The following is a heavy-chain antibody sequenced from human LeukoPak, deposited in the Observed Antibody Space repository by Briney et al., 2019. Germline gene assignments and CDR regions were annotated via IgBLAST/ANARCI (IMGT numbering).Heavy chain of an antibody. V-gene: IGHV1-69*05. J-gene: IGHJ6*02. CDR2: IIPIFGTA. CDR3: AKDYHDYELPWRLNGMDV. CDR1: GGTFSSYA. Sequence: GSSVKVSFKASGGTFSSYAISWVRQAPGQGLEWMGGIIPIFGTANYAQKFQGGVTITTDESTSTAYMELSSLRSEDTAVYYCAKDYHDYELPWRLNGMDVWGQGTTVTVSS. D-gene: IGHD4-17*01.